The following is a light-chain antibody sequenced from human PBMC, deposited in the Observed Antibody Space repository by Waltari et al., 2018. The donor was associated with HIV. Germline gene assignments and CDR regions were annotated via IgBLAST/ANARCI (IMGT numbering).Light chain of an antibody. CDR1: SSDIGRSTH. V-gene: IGLV2-14*03. Sequence: QSALTQPASVSGSPGQSITISCTGSSSDIGRSTHVSWSHQFPGKAPKLLISDVIRCAVGVSDRFSGSKSGNTAALTISGRQAEDEASYFCSSYSSVNTFVVFGGGTKVTVL. J-gene: IGLJ2*01. CDR2: DVI. CDR3: SSYSSVNTFVV.